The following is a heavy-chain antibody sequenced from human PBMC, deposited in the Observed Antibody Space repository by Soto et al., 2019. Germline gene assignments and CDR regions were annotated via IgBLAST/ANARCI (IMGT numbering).Heavy chain of an antibody. V-gene: IGHV3-13*01. CDR1: GFTFSSYS. CDR3: ARGAPEGWFDP. CDR2: IGTAGDT. Sequence: GGPLRLSCAASGFTFSSYSMNWVRQATGKGLEWVSAIGTAGDTYYPGSVKGRFTISRENAKNSLYLQMNSLRAEDTAVYYCARGAPEGWFDPWGQGTLVTVSS. J-gene: IGHJ5*02.